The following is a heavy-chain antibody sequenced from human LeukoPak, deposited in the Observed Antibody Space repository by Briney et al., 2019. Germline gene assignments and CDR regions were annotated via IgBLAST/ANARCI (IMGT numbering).Heavy chain of an antibody. CDR2: IRYDGSNK. V-gene: IGHV3-30*02. CDR1: GFTFSSYG. Sequence: GGSLRLSCAPSGFTFSSYGMHWVRQAPGKGLEWVAFIRYDGSNKYYADSVKGRFTISRDNSKNTVYLQMNSLRAEDTAVYYCAKDVGGYQLPAHSFDYWGQGTMVTVSS. J-gene: IGHJ4*02. D-gene: IGHD2-2*01. CDR3: AKDVGGYQLPAHSFDY.